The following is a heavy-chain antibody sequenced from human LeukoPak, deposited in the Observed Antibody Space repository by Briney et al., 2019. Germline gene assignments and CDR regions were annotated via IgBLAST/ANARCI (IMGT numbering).Heavy chain of an antibody. CDR1: GFTFSSYG. CDR2: IRYDGSNK. V-gene: IGHV3-30*02. J-gene: IGHJ4*02. D-gene: IGHD5-18*01. Sequence: GGSLRLSCAASGFTFSSYGMHWVRQAPGKGLEWVAFIRYDGSNKYYADSVKGRFTISRDNSKNTLYLQMNSLRAEDTAVYYCAKEYSYGPLYFDYWGQGTLVTVSS. CDR3: AKEYSYGPLYFDY.